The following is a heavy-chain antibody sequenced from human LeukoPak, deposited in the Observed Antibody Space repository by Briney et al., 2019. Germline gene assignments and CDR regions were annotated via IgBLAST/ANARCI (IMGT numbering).Heavy chain of an antibody. CDR3: AKDLDDSSGFYSFHH. Sequence: PGGSLRLSCTASGFTFASYAMSSARQAPGKGLEWVSTIRSDAYTTHYADSVKGRFTISRDNSKSTLYLQMNSLRAEDTAVYYCAKDLDDSSGFYSFHHWGQGTLVTVSS. CDR2: IRSDAYTT. CDR1: GFTFASYA. V-gene: IGHV3-23*01. D-gene: IGHD3-22*01. J-gene: IGHJ1*01.